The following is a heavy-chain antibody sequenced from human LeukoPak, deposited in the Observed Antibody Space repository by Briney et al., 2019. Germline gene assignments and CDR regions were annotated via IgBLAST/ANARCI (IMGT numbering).Heavy chain of an antibody. D-gene: IGHD1-7*01. CDR1: GGSISTYY. V-gene: IGHV4-59*01. CDR2: IYYSGST. CDR3: ARDRDGITGTTGGFDY. J-gene: IGHJ4*02. Sequence: SETLSLTCTVSGGSISTYYWSWIRQPPGKGLEWIGNIYYSGSTNYNPSLKSRVTISVDTSKNQFSLKLSSVTAADTAVYYCARDRDGITGTTGGFDYWGQGTLVTVSS.